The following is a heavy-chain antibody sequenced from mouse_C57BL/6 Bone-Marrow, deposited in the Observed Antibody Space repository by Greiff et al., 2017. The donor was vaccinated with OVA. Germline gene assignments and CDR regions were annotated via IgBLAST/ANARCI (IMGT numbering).Heavy chain of an antibody. D-gene: IGHD2-3*01. CDR3: ARSDDGYYLAY. Sequence: QVQLQQSGAELVRPGTSVKMSCKASGYTFTNYWIGWAKQRPGHGLEWIGDIYPGGGYTNYNEKFKGKATLTADKSSSTAYMQFSSLTSEDSAIYYCARSDDGYYLAYWGQGTLVTVSA. CDR2: IYPGGGYT. J-gene: IGHJ3*01. V-gene: IGHV1-63*01. CDR1: GYTFTNYW.